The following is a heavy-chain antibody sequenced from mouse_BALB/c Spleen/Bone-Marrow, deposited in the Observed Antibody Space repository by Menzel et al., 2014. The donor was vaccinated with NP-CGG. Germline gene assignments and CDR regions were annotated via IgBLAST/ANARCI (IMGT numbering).Heavy chain of an antibody. CDR3: ARRDYYGSSFYWYFDV. Sequence: VQLQQSGPELVKPGASVKMSCKASGYTFTSYVMHWVKQKPGQGLEWIGYINPYNDGTKYNEKFKGKATLTSDKSSSTAYMELSSLTSEVSAVYYCARRDYYGSSFYWYFDVWGAGTTVTVSS. V-gene: IGHV1-14*01. CDR1: GYTFTSYV. D-gene: IGHD1-1*01. CDR2: INPYNDGT. J-gene: IGHJ1*01.